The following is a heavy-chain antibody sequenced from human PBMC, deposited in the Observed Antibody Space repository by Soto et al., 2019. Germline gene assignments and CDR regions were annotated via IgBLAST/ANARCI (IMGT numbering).Heavy chain of an antibody. CDR3: ARGTSPTAAGEHIDY. J-gene: IGHJ4*02. D-gene: IGHD6-13*01. Sequence: PSETLSLTCTVSGDSITSSSHYWGWIRQPPGKGLECIANIYYDGNTYYNPSLKSRVAISLDTSKNQFSLRLNSVTAADTAVYYCARGTSPTAAGEHIDYWGQGTLVTVSS. CDR2: IYYDGNT. V-gene: IGHV4-39*01. CDR1: GDSITSSSHY.